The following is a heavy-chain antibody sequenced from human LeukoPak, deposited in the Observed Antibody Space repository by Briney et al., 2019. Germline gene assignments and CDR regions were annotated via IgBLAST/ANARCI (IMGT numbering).Heavy chain of an antibody. Sequence: PGGSLRLTCAASGFTFDDYGMSWVRQAPGKGLEWVSGINWNGGRTGYADSVKGRFTISRDNAKNSLFLQMNSLRAEDTALYYCARNRRGYSYSGVSSLFFDYWGQGTLVTVSS. CDR1: GFTFDDYG. CDR2: INWNGGRT. V-gene: IGHV3-20*04. D-gene: IGHD5-18*01. CDR3: ARNRRGYSYSGVSSLFFDY. J-gene: IGHJ4*02.